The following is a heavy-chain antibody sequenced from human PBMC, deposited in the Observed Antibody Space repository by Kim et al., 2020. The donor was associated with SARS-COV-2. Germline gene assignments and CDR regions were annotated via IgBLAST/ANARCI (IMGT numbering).Heavy chain of an antibody. D-gene: IGHD5-12*01. J-gene: IGHJ4*02. CDR3: AKDHYDGNSDYCDY. Sequence: AEAVKGRFTITTDKSKNTLYLQMNSRRAEDTAVYYCAKDHYDGNSDYCDYWGKRTLVTVSS. V-gene: IGHV3-23*01.